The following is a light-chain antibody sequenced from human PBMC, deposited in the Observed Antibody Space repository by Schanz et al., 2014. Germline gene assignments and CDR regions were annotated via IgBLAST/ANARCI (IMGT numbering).Light chain of an antibody. CDR3: AAWDDSVNGQL. CDR1: SSNIGAGYD. V-gene: IGLV1-40*01. CDR2: GNS. Sequence: QSVLTQPPSASGTPGQRVTISCTGSSSNIGAGYDVHWYQHFPGAAPKLLIYGNSNRPSGVPDRFSGSKSGTSASLAISGLQSEDEADYYCAAWDDSVNGQLFGGGTKLTVL. J-gene: IGLJ3*02.